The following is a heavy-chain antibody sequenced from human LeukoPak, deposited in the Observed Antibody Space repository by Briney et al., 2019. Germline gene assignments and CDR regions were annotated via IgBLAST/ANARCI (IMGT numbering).Heavy chain of an antibody. CDR2: INPNSGDA. D-gene: IGHD3-10*01. CDR1: GYTFTDYY. V-gene: IGHV1-2*04. J-gene: IGHJ4*02. CDR3: ARDWTSGSQNY. Sequence: ASVSVSCKTSGYTFTDYYLHWVRQAPGQGLEWVGRINPNSGDANYAQNFQGWATMTSDTSINTAYMELSRLTSDDTALYYCARDWTSGSQNYWGQGTLVSISS.